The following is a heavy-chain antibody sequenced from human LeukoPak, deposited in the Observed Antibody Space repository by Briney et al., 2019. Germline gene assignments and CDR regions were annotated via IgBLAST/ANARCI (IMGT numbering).Heavy chain of an antibody. D-gene: IGHD1-26*01. V-gene: IGHV3-20*04. CDR2: INWNGGST. J-gene: IGHJ6*03. CDR3: ARDQKSGSPGGDYYYYMDV. Sequence: GGSLRLSCAASGFTFDDYGMSWVRQAPGKGLEWVSGINWNGGSTGYADSVKGRFTISRDSAKNSLYLQMNSLRAEDTALYYCARDQKSGSPGGDYYYYMDVWGKGTTVTVSS. CDR1: GFTFDDYG.